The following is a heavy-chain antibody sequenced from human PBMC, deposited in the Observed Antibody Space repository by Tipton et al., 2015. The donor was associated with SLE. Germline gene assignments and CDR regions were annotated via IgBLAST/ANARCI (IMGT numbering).Heavy chain of an antibody. CDR1: GFTFRSFS. CDR2: INTDGSRT. D-gene: IGHD7-27*01. J-gene: IGHJ4*02. V-gene: IGHV3-74*01. CDR3: ARDHSGTGEALDN. Sequence: SLRLSCTASGFTFRSFSMHWVRQAPGKGLVWVSHINTDGSRTNYGDSVKGRFTISRDNARNTLYLEMNSLAVGDTAVYYCARDHSGTGEALDNWGQGTLVTVSS.